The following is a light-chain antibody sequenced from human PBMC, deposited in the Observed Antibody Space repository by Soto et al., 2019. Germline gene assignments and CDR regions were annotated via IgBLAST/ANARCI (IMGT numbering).Light chain of an antibody. CDR3: QSYDSSLSAVV. Sequence: QSVLTQPPSVSGAPGQRVTISCTGSSSNIGAGYDVKWYQQLPGTAPKLLIHGNSNRPSGVPDRFSGSKSGTSASLAITGLQAEDEADYYCQSYDSSLSAVVVGGGTKLTVL. J-gene: IGLJ2*01. CDR1: SSNIGAGYD. CDR2: GNS. V-gene: IGLV1-40*01.